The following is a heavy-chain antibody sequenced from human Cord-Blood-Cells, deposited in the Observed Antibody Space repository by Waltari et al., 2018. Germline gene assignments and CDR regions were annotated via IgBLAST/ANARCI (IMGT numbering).Heavy chain of an antibody. V-gene: IGHV5-51*01. CDR2: IYPGDSDT. CDR3: AGSMVRGVLGYFDY. J-gene: IGHJ4*02. Sequence: EVQLVQSGAEVKKPGESLKISCQGSGYSFTSYWIGWVRQLPGKGLGWMGVIYPGDSDTTYGPSFRGQVTISADKSISTAYLQWSSLKASDTAMYYCAGSMVRGVLGYFDYWGQGTLVTVSS. CDR1: GYSFTSYW. D-gene: IGHD3-10*01.